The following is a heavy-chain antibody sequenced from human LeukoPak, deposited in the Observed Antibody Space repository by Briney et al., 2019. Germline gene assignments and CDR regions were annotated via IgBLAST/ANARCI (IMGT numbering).Heavy chain of an antibody. V-gene: IGHV1-18*01. CDR2: ISAYNGNT. J-gene: IGHJ5*02. D-gene: IGHD3-3*01. Sequence: ASVKVSCKASGYTFTSYGISRVRQAPGQGLEWMGWISAYNGNTNYAQKLQGRVTMTTDTSTSTAYMELRSLRSDDTAVYYCARVPITIFGVDPRFDPWGQGTLVTVSS. CDR1: GYTFTSYG. CDR3: ARVPITIFGVDPRFDP.